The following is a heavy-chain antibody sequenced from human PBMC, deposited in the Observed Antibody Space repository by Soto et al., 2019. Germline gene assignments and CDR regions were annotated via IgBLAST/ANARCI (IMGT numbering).Heavy chain of an antibody. CDR2: ISTGSSTI. D-gene: IGHD1-26*01. J-gene: IGHJ6*02. CDR1: GFTLSDYE. V-gene: IGHV3-48*03. CDR3: ARVRAGAANGYYGMDV. Sequence: PGGSLRLSCRASGFTLSDYEMHWVRQAPGKGLEWVSYISTGSSTIYYADSVKSRFTISRDNAENSLFLEMKSLRPEDTAVYYCARVRAGAANGYYGMDVWGQGTTVTVSS.